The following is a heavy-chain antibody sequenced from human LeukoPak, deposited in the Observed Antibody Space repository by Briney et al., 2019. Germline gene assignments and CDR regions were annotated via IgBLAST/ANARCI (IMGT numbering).Heavy chain of an antibody. CDR1: GFTFDDYA. D-gene: IGHD6-13*01. CDR2: ISWNSGSI. V-gene: IGHV3-9*01. Sequence: LPGRSLRLSCAASGFTFDDYAMHWVRQAPGKGLEWVSCISWNSGSIGYADSVKGRFTISRDNAKNSLYLQMNSLRAEDTALYYCEKDNSDSRGGKVWGYWGREPLVPVS. CDR3: EKDNSDSRGGKVWGY. J-gene: IGHJ4*02.